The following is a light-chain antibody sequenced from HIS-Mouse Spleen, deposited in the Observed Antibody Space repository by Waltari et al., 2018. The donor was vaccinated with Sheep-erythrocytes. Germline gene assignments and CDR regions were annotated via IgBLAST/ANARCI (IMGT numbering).Light chain of an antibody. Sequence: EIVLTQSPATLSLSPGERATLSCRASQGVSSYLAWYQQKPGQAPRLLLYDASNRATGIPARVSGSGSGTDFTLTISSLEPEDFAVYYCQQRSNWPPGFTFGPGTKVDIK. J-gene: IGKJ3*01. V-gene: IGKV3-11*01. CDR2: DAS. CDR3: QQRSNWPPGFT. CDR1: QGVSSY.